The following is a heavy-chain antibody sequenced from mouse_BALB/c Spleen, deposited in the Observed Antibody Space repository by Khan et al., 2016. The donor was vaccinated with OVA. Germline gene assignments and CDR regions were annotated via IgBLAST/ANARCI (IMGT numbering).Heavy chain of an antibody. CDR3: ARLAYYYNSEGFAY. Sequence: EVELVESGGDLVKTGGSLKLSCAASGFTFSTYGMSWVRQTPDKRMEWVATINSGGHYTYYIDSVKGRFTISRDNAKNILYLQMTSLRSDDTAMYYCARLAYYYNSEGFAYWGQGTLVTVSA. CDR1: GFTFSTYG. J-gene: IGHJ3*01. D-gene: IGHD1-1*02. CDR2: INSGGHYT. V-gene: IGHV5-6*01.